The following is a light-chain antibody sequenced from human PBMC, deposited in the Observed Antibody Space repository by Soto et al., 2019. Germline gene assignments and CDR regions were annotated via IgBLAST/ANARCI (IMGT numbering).Light chain of an antibody. V-gene: IGKV1-39*01. CDR3: QQGYSTPIT. Sequence: DIQMTQSPSSLSAYVGDRVTLICRASQTIRTYLNWYQQKPGKAPKPLIYDASSLHSGVPSRFSGSGSGTDFTLTISSLQPEDFATYYCQQGYSTPITFGQGTRLEIK. CDR1: QTIRTY. CDR2: DAS. J-gene: IGKJ5*01.